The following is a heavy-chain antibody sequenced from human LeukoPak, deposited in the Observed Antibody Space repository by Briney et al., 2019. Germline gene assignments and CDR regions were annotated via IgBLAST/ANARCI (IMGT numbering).Heavy chain of an antibody. Sequence: GESLKISCKGSGYSFTSYWIGWVRQMPGKGLEWMGIIYPGDSDTRYSPSFQGQVTISADKSISTAYLQWSSLKASDTAMYYCARLPYSGSYLAPFDCWGQGTLFTVSS. CDR2: IYPGDSDT. CDR1: GYSFTSYW. D-gene: IGHD1-26*01. J-gene: IGHJ4*02. V-gene: IGHV5-51*01. CDR3: ARLPYSGSYLAPFDC.